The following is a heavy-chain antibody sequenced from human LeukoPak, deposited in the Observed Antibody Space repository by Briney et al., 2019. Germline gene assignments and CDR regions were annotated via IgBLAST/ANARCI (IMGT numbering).Heavy chain of an antibody. D-gene: IGHD1-1*01. Sequence: PSETLSLTCTVSGGSISSDYWSWIRQPPGKGLEWIGYMSYSGNIDYNPSPSLKSRVTISIDTSKTQFSLKLRSVTAADTAVYYCARRTTGRGGFFDPWGQGILVTVSS. V-gene: IGHV4-59*08. CDR2: MSYSGNI. J-gene: IGHJ5*02. CDR3: ARRTTGRGGFFDP. CDR1: GGSISSDY.